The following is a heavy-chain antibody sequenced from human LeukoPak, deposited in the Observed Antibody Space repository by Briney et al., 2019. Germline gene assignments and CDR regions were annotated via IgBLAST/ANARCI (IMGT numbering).Heavy chain of an antibody. D-gene: IGHD4/OR15-4a*01. CDR3: ARVALVYNEYGFYFYMDV. CDR2: ISGYNGNT. J-gene: IGHJ6*03. Sequence: ASVKVSCKPSGYCFSDYGITWVRQAPGLGIEWMGWISGYNGNTNYAESLQGRVTMTIDTSTSTAYLDLRSLRCDETAVYYCARVALVYNEYGFYFYMDVWGKGTTVIVSS. CDR1: GYCFSDYG. V-gene: IGHV1-18*01.